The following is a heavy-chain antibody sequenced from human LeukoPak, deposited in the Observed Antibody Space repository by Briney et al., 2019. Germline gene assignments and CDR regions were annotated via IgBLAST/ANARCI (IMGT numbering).Heavy chain of an antibody. V-gene: IGHV1-2*02. CDR2: INPNSGGT. CDR3: ARGRQLHLGELFPFAEFFQP. J-gene: IGHJ1*01. D-gene: IGHD3-16*01. Sequence: GASVKVSCKTSGYTFTGQYLHWVRQAPGQGLEWMGWINPNSGGTKSAQKFQGRVIMTRDTSISTAYMELRSLSSDDTAVYYGARGRQLHLGELFPFAEFFQPWGQGTLVTVFS. CDR1: GYTFTGQY.